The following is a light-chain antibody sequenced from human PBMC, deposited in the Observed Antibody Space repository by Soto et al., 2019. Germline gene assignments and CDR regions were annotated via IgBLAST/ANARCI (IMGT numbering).Light chain of an antibody. CDR3: KRSYSPPPT. CDR1: QNIDNF. CDR2: AAS. V-gene: IGKV1-39*01. J-gene: IGKJ2*01. Sequence: DIQMTQSPSSLSASVGDRVTITCRASQNIDNFLNWYQWRPGKAPKFLIFAASSLQGGVSSRFSGSGSGTDFPLPIINLQLEDLAPYYGKRSYSPPPTFGKGTRL.